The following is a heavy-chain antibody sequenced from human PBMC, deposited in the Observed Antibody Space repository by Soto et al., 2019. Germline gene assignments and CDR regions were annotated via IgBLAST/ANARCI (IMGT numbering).Heavy chain of an antibody. CDR3: TKDDFPGGIGRYYVDY. D-gene: IGHD2-21*01. V-gene: IGHV3-23*01. CDR1: GVTFSSFG. Sequence: PGGSLRLSCAASGVTFSSFGMSWVRQAPGKGLEWVSVISDNGGTYYADSVKGRFTISRDNSKNTVYLQMNSLRAEDTAVYYCTKDDFPGGIGRYYVDYWGQGTLVTVSS. J-gene: IGHJ4*02. CDR2: ISDNGGT.